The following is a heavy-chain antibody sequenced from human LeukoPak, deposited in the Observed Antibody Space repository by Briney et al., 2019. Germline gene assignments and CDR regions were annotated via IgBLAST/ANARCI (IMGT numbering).Heavy chain of an antibody. D-gene: IGHD3-22*01. J-gene: IGHJ3*02. V-gene: IGHV4-34*01. CDR1: GGSFSGYY. Sequence: SETLSLTCAVYGGSFSGYYWSWIRQPPGKGLEWIGEINHSGSTNYNPSLKSRVTISVDTSKNQFSLKLSSVTAADTAVYYCAREEPWVTMIDHLGAFDIWGQGTMVTVSS. CDR3: AREEPWVTMIDHLGAFDI. CDR2: INHSGST.